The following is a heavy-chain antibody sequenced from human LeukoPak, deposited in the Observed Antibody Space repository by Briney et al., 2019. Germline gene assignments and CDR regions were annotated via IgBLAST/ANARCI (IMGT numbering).Heavy chain of an antibody. J-gene: IGHJ4*02. D-gene: IGHD1-26*01. CDR2: IYYSGST. Sequence: NPSETLSLTCTVSGGSISSYYWSWIRQPPGKGLEWIGYIYYSGSTNYNPSLKSRVTISVDTSKNQFSLKLSSVTAADTAVYYCAVRAGSYSNLDYWGQGTLVTVFS. CDR3: AVRAGSYSNLDY. CDR1: GGSISSYY. V-gene: IGHV4-59*01.